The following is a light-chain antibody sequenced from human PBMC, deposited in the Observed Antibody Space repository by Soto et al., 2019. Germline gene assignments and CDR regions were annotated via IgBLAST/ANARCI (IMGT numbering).Light chain of an antibody. Sequence: EIVMTQSPATLSVYPGERATLSCRASQSVSTNLAWYQQKPGQAPRLLIYGASTRATGIPARFSGSGSGTEFTLTNSSLQSEDFAVYYCQHYNNWPPWTFCQGTKVEIK. CDR1: QSVSTN. J-gene: IGKJ1*01. V-gene: IGKV3-15*01. CDR3: QHYNNWPPWT. CDR2: GAS.